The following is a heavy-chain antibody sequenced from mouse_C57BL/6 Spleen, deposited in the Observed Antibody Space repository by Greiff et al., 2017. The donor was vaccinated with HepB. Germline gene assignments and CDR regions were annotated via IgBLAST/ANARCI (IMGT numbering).Heavy chain of an antibody. V-gene: IGHV2-4*01. D-gene: IGHD1-1*01. Sequence: VQLQQSGPGLVQPSQSLSITCTVSGFSLTSYGVHWVRQPPGKGLEWLGVIWSGGSTDYNAAFISRLSISKDNSKSQVFFKMNSLQADDTAIYYCAKGGTTVVAGHWYFDVWGTGTTVTVSS. CDR1: GFSLTSYG. CDR3: AKGGTTVVAGHWYFDV. CDR2: IWSGGST. J-gene: IGHJ1*03.